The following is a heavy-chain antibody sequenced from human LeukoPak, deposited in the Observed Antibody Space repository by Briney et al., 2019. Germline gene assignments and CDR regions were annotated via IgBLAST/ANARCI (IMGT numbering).Heavy chain of an antibody. J-gene: IGHJ1*01. D-gene: IGHD4-17*01. Sequence: PSETLSLTCTVSGGSISSYYWSWIRQPPGKGLEWIGYIYYSGSTNYNPSLKSRVTISVDTSKNQFSLKVSSVTAADTAVYYCAREGSPTVTGVPFQHWGQGTLVTVSS. CDR3: AREGSPTVTGVPFQH. V-gene: IGHV4-59*01. CDR2: IYYSGST. CDR1: GGSISSYY.